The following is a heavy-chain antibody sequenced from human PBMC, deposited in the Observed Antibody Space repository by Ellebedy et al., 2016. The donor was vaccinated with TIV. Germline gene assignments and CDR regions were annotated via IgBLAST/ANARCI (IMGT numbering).Heavy chain of an antibody. CDR3: ARKVSRGGYYYYGMDV. Sequence: MPSETLSLTCTVSGGSISSSNYYWGWIRQPTGKGLKWIVTIYYSGNTYYNPSLKSRVTISVDTSKHQFSLKLRSVTAADTAVYYCARKVSRGGYYYYGMDVWGQGTTVTVSS. D-gene: IGHD2-8*01. CDR2: IYYSGNT. V-gene: IGHV4-39*01. CDR1: GGSISSSNYY. J-gene: IGHJ6*02.